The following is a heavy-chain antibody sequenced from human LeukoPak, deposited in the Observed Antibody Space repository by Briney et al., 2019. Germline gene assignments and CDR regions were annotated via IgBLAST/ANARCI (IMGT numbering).Heavy chain of an antibody. CDR3: ARRVSELELKSNYYYYYMDV. CDR1: GFTFDDYG. J-gene: IGHJ6*03. CDR2: INWNGGST. D-gene: IGHD1-7*01. V-gene: IGHV3-20*04. Sequence: GGSLRLSCAASGFTFDDYGMSWVRQAPGKGLEWVSGINWNGGSTGYADPVKGRFTISRDNAKNSLYLQMNSLRAEDTALYYCARRVSELELKSNYYYYYMDVWGKGTTVTVSS.